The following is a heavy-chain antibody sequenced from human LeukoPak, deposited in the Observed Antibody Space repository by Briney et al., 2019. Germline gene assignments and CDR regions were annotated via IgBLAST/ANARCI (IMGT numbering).Heavy chain of an antibody. Sequence: SETLSLTCTVSGGSISSSSYYWGWIRQPPGKGLEWIGSIYYSGSTYYNPSFKSRVTISVDTSKNQFSLKLSSVTAADTAVYYCARLDIVVVVAALRAPNDYWGQGTLVTVSS. CDR3: ARLDIVVVVAALRAPNDY. CDR2: IYYSGST. J-gene: IGHJ4*02. V-gene: IGHV4-39*01. D-gene: IGHD2-15*01. CDR1: GGSISSSSYY.